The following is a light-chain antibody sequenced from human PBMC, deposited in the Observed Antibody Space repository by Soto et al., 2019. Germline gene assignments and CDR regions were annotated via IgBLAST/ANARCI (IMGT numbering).Light chain of an antibody. V-gene: IGKV3-20*01. Sequence: ENVLTQSPGTLSLSPGERATLSCRASESVSSIYVAWYQQKPGQAPTLLIYGASTRATGIPDRFSGSGSGTDFTLTIDRLEPEDFAVYYCKQYGSSGTFGQGTKVDIK. J-gene: IGKJ1*01. CDR1: ESVSSIY. CDR2: GAS. CDR3: KQYGSSGT.